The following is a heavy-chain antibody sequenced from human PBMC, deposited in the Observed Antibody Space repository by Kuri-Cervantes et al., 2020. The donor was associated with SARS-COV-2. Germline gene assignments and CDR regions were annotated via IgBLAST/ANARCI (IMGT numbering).Heavy chain of an antibody. CDR1: GGTFSSYA. CDR2: IIPIFGIA. Sequence: SVKVSCKASGGTFSSYAISWVRQAPGQGLEWMGRIIPIFGIANYALKFQGRVTITADKSTSTAYMELSSLRSEDTAVYYCARDQGELLFFIFDYWGQGTLVTVSS. V-gene: IGHV1-69*04. J-gene: IGHJ4*02. CDR3: ARDQGELLFFIFDY. D-gene: IGHD1-26*01.